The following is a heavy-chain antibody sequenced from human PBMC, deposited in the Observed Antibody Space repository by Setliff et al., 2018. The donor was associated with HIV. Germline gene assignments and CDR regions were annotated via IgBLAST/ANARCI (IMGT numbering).Heavy chain of an antibody. V-gene: IGHV3-23*01. Sequence: GSDFTFSNSAMSWVRQAPGKGLEWVSTITDSGSKILYVDSVKGRFTISRDNSKNSLYLQMDSLRPEDTAVYYCAKDRLFPRYWGLGTLVTVSS. J-gene: IGHJ4*02. D-gene: IGHD2-21*01. CDR1: DFTFSNSA. CDR3: AKDRLFPRY. CDR2: ITDSGSKI.